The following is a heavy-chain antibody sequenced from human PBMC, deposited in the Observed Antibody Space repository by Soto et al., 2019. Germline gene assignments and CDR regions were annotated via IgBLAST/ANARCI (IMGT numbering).Heavy chain of an antibody. D-gene: IGHD5-12*01. V-gene: IGHV3-23*01. Sequence: GGSLRLSCAAPGFTFRSYAMSWVRQAPGKGLEWVSVISGTGGTTYYADSVKGRFTFSRDNSKSTLHLQMNSLRTEDTAIYYCAKYPEYSAYDGSYFDYWGQGTLVTVSS. CDR1: GFTFRSYA. CDR2: ISGTGGTT. CDR3: AKYPEYSAYDGSYFDY. J-gene: IGHJ4*02.